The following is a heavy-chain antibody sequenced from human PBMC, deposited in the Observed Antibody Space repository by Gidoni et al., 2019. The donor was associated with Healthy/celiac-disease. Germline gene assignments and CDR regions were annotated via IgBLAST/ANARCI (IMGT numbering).Heavy chain of an antibody. D-gene: IGHD2-15*01. J-gene: IGHJ6*02. CDR1: GFTFSSYG. CDR3: AKDLRDIVVVVAADNYYYYGMDV. Sequence: GFTFSSYGMHWVRQAPGKGLEWVAVISYDGSNKYYADSVKGRFTISRDNSKNTLYLQMNSLRAEDTAVYYCAKDLRDIVVVVAADNYYYYGMDVWGQGTTVTVSS. CDR2: ISYDGSNK. V-gene: IGHV3-30*18.